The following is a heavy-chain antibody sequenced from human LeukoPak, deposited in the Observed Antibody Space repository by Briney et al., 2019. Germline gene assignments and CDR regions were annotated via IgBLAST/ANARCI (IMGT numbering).Heavy chain of an antibody. CDR3: ARGLKRYSSSWYGY. Sequence: PSETLSLTCAVYGGSFSGYYWSWIRQPPGKGLEWIGEINHSGSTNYNPSLKGRVTISVDTSKNQFSLKLSSVTAADTAVYYCARGLKRYSSSWYGYWGQGTLVTVSS. D-gene: IGHD6-13*01. V-gene: IGHV4-34*01. J-gene: IGHJ4*02. CDR1: GGSFSGYY. CDR2: INHSGST.